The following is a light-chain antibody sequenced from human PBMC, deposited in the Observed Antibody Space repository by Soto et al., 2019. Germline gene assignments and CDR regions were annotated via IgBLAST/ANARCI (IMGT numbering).Light chain of an antibody. CDR1: HSVSSNY. CDR3: QLYGISPT. Sequence: EIVLTQSPGTLSLSPGERATLSCRSSHSVSSNYLAWYQQKPGQAPRLLIYDVSSRATGIPDRFSGSGSGTDFTLTISRLEPVDFAVYYCQLYGISPTFGQGTKVEIK. V-gene: IGKV3-20*01. CDR2: DVS. J-gene: IGKJ1*01.